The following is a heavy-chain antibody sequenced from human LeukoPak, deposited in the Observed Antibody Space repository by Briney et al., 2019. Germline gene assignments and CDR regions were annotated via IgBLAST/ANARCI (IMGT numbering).Heavy chain of an antibody. J-gene: IGHJ6*02. Sequence: GGSLRLSCVASGFTFSSYGMHWVRQAPGKGLEWVAVIWSDGSTKYYADSVKGRFTISRDNSKNTLYLQINSLRAEDTAVYYCARGQPPSYYDMDVWGQGTTVTVSS. CDR1: GFTFSSYG. D-gene: IGHD6-13*01. V-gene: IGHV3-33*08. CDR2: IWSDGSTK. CDR3: ARGQPPSYYDMDV.